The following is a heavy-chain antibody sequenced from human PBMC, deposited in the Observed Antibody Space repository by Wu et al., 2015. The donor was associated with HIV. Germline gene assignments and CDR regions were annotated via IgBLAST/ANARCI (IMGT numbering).Heavy chain of an antibody. D-gene: IGHD1-1*01. CDR1: GYTFISYG. CDR3: ARDVERRSDPYGMDV. Sequence: QVQLVQSGAEVKKPGASVKVSCKASGYTFISYGISWVRQAPGQGLEWMGWISTYNGNTNYAQKLQGRVTMTTDTSTTTAYMELRSLRSDDTAVYYCARDVERRSDPYGMDVWGQGTTVTVSS. J-gene: IGHJ6*02. CDR2: ISTYNGNT. V-gene: IGHV1-18*01.